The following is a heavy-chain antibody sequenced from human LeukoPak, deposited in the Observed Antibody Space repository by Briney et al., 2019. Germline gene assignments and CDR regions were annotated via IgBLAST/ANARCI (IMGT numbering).Heavy chain of an antibody. D-gene: IGHD5-12*01. V-gene: IGHV3-33*01. CDR3: ARDRVGGIIVATYYFDY. CDR1: GFTFSSYG. J-gene: IGHJ4*02. CDR2: IWYDGSNK. Sequence: GGSLRLSCAASGFTFSSYGMHWVRQAPGKGLEWVAVIWYDGSNKYYADSVKGRFTISRDSSKNTLYLQMNSLRAEDTAVYYCARDRVGGIIVATYYFDYWGQGTLVTVSS.